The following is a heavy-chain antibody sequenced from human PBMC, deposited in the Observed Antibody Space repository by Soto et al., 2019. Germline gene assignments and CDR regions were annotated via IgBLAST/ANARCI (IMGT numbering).Heavy chain of an antibody. D-gene: IGHD2-15*01. V-gene: IGHV3-48*02. CDR3: ARDGWGGAFDI. CDR1: GFTFSSYS. CDR2: ISSSTI. Sequence: PGWSLRLSCAASGFTFSSYSMNLVRQAPGKGLEWVSYISSSTIYYADSVKGRFTISRDNAKKSLYLQMNSLRDEDTAVYYCARDGWGGAFDIWGKGTMVTVSS. J-gene: IGHJ3*02.